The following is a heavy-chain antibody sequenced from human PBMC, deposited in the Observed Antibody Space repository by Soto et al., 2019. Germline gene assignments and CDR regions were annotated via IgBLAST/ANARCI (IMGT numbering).Heavy chain of an antibody. D-gene: IGHD6-19*01. CDR1: GFTFSNYA. Sequence: QVQLVESGGGVVQPGRSLRLSCAVSGFTFSNYAMHWARQTPGKGLEWVAVISYDGSNKYYADSVKGRFTISRDNSRNTLSLQMNSLRDEDTAVYYCARKGYNSGWAGGMDVWGQGTTVIVSS. V-gene: IGHV3-30-3*01. CDR2: ISYDGSNK. J-gene: IGHJ6*02. CDR3: ARKGYNSGWAGGMDV.